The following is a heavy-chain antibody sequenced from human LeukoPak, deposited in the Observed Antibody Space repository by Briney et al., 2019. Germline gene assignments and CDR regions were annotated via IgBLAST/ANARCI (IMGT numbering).Heavy chain of an antibody. Sequence: SETLSLTCAVYGGSFSGYYWSWIRQPPGKGLEWIGEINHSGSTNYNPSLKSRVTISVDTSKNQFSLKLSSVTAADTAVYYCARWVSTVRYNWFDPWGQGTLVTVSS. D-gene: IGHD4-11*01. CDR3: ARWVSTVRYNWFDP. CDR1: GGSFSGYY. J-gene: IGHJ5*02. V-gene: IGHV4-34*01. CDR2: INHSGST.